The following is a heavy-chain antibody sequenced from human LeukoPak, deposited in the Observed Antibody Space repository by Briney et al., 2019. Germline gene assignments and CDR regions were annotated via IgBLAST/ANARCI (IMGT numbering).Heavy chain of an antibody. Sequence: GGSLRLSCAASGFTFSSYSMNWVCQAPGKGLEWVSSISSSSSYIYYADSVKGRFAISRDNAKNSLYLQMNSLRAEDTAVYYCARPQGAAAGPFDYWGQGILVTASS. CDR1: GFTFSSYS. CDR2: ISSSSSYI. D-gene: IGHD6-13*01. V-gene: IGHV3-21*01. J-gene: IGHJ4*02. CDR3: ARPQGAAAGPFDY.